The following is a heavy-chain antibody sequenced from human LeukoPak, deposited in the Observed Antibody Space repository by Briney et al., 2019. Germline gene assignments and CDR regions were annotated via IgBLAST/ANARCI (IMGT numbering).Heavy chain of an antibody. J-gene: IGHJ5*02. Sequence: PSETLSLTCAAYGGSFSGYYWSWIRQPPGKGLEWIGSIYYSGSTYYNPSLKSRVTISVDTSKNQFSLKLSSVTAADTAVYYCARHEWSYSADPWGQGTLVTVSS. CDR3: ARHEWSYSADP. V-gene: IGHV4-34*01. D-gene: IGHD3-10*01. CDR1: GGSFSGYY. CDR2: IYYSGST.